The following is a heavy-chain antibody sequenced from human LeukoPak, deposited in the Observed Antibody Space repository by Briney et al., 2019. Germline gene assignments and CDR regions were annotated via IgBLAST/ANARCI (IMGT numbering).Heavy chain of an antibody. CDR2: ISGSGGST. D-gene: IGHD1-7*01. J-gene: IGHJ5*02. Sequence: GRSLRLSCAASGFTFSSYAMSWVRQAPGKGLEWVSAISGSGGSTYYADSVKGRFTISRDNSKNTLYRQMNSLRAEDTAVYYCAKDQTGTTINWFDPWGQGTLVTVSS. V-gene: IGHV3-23*01. CDR3: AKDQTGTTINWFDP. CDR1: GFTFSSYA.